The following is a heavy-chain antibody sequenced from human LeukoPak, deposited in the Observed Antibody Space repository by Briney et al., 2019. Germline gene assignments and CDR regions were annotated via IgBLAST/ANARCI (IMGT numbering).Heavy chain of an antibody. D-gene: IGHD6-19*01. J-gene: IGHJ4*02. CDR1: GGTFSSYA. CDR3: ARQKSLGVAGTALAFDY. CDR2: IIPIFGTA. V-gene: IGHV1-69*13. Sequence: SVKVSCKASGGTFSSYAISWLRQAPGQGLEWMGGIIPIFGTANYAQKFQGRVTITADESTSTAYMELSSLRSEDTAVYYCARQKSLGVAGTALAFDYWGQGTLVTVSS.